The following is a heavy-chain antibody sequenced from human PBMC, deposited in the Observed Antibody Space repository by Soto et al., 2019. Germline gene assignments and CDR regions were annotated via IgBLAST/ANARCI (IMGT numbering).Heavy chain of an antibody. CDR1: GGSFSGYY. CDR2: INHSGST. V-gene: IGHV4-34*01. D-gene: IGHD3-9*01. CDR3: ARGSGLTGYYRNYYYGTDV. Sequence: PSETLSLTCAVYGGSFSGYYWSWIRQPPGKGLEWIGEINHSGSTNYNPSLKSRVTISVDTSKNQFSLKLSSVTAADTAVYYCARGSGLTGYYRNYYYGTDVWGQGTTVTVSS. J-gene: IGHJ6*02.